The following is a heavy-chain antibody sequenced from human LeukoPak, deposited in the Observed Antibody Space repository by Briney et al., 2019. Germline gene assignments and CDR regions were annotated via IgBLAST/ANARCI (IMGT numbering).Heavy chain of an antibody. CDR2: IYPRDSDI. J-gene: IGHJ3*02. CDR3: ASQAAGAHDAFHI. V-gene: IGHV5-51*01. CDR1: GYSFPNYW. D-gene: IGHD6-13*01. Sequence: GESLKISCQSSGYSFPNYWIGWVRQMPGKGLEWMGIIYPRDSDIRYSPSFQGQVTISADKSISIAYLQWSSLKASDTAMYYCASQAAGAHDAFHIWGQGTMVTVSS.